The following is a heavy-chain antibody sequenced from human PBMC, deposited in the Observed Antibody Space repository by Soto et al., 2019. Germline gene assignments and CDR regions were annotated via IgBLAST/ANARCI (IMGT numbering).Heavy chain of an antibody. D-gene: IGHD3-3*01. J-gene: IGHJ5*01. CDR1: TVTINVHG. Sequence: QVQLVESGGGVVQPGRSLRLSCTSSTVTINVHGIQWVRQAPGKGLEWVAFISNDGRAQYYADSVKGRFTISRDYSKNTLDLQMNSLRNEETAVYYCARDIWSGDYKWFDSWGPGTLVTVSS. V-gene: IGHV3-30*03. CDR3: ARDIWSGDYKWFDS. CDR2: ISNDGRAQ.